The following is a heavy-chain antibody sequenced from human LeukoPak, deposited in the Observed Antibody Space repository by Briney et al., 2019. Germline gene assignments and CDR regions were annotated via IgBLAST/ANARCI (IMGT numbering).Heavy chain of an antibody. CDR2: ISSSSRYI. V-gene: IGHV3-21*01. CDR3: ARAARGAARWYYYYYMDV. Sequence: GGSLRLSCAASGFTFSSYSMNWVRQAPGKGLEWVSPISSSSRYIYYADSVKGRFTISRDNAKNSLYLQMNSLRAEDTPVYYCARAARGAARWYYYYYMDVWGKGTTVTVSS. CDR1: GFTFSSYS. D-gene: IGHD6-6*01. J-gene: IGHJ6*03.